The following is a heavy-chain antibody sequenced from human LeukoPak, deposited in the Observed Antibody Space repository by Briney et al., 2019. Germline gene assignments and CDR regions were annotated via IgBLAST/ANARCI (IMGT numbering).Heavy chain of an antibody. Sequence: PSETLSLTCTVSGGSISSYYWSWIRQPPGKGLEWIGYIYYSGSTNYNPSLKSRVTISVDTSKNQFSLKLSSVTAADTVVYYCARNEYSSSELYFDYWGQGTLVTVSS. J-gene: IGHJ4*02. D-gene: IGHD6-6*01. CDR1: GGSISSYY. CDR2: IYYSGST. V-gene: IGHV4-59*01. CDR3: ARNEYSSSELYFDY.